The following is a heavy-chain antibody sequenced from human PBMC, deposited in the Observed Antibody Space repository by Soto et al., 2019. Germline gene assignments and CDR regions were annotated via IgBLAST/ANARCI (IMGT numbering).Heavy chain of an antibody. CDR2: FDGSVGHT. V-gene: IGHV3-23*01. D-gene: IGHD6-19*01. J-gene: IGHJ4*02. CDR3: AKRLQYDSGWPLHY. Sequence: PGGSLRLSCAASGFSFSSYAVSWVRQAPGKGLEWVSVFDGSVGHTYYTNSVKGRFTISNDNSRNTLFLQMNSLKAEDTAVYFCAKRLQYDSGWPLHYWGQGTLVTVS. CDR1: GFSFSSYA.